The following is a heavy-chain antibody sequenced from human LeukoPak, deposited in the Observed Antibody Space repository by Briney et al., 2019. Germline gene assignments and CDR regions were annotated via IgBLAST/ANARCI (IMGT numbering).Heavy chain of an antibody. CDR1: GGSMSSYD. V-gene: IGHV4-59*12. D-gene: IGHD3-10*01. J-gene: IGHJ4*02. CDR3: ARGYGSGSYWSY. Sequence: SETLSLTCTVSGGSMSSYDRSWIRQPPGKGLEWIGYTYYSGNTNCNPSLKRRVTISVDTSKNQFFLRLNSVTAADTAVYFCARGYGSGSYWSYWGQGTLVTVSS. CDR2: TYYSGNT.